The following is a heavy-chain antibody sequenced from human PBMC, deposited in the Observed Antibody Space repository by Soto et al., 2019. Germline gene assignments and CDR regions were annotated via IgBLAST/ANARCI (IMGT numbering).Heavy chain of an antibody. CDR2: IYPGDSDT. CDR3: ARQGSNGAYYYYGMDV. CDR1: GYRFSSDC. J-gene: IGHJ6*02. Sequence: PGESLKISCDGSGYRFSSDCIALFLQMPGKGLEWMGIIYPGDSDTRYSPSFQGQVTMSVDKSNNTAYLHWSSLKASDTAMYYCARQGSNGAYYYYGMDVWGQGITVTVSS. V-gene: IGHV5-51*01. D-gene: IGHD2-8*01.